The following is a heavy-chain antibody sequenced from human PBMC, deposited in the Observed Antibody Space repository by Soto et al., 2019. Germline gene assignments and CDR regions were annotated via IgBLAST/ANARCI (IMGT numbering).Heavy chain of an antibody. CDR1: GFIFNSYG. J-gene: IGHJ3*01. CDR3: AKDFIYDSGSNYYVSAFDL. V-gene: IGHV3-23*01. D-gene: IGHD3-22*01. Sequence: PGGSLRLSCEASGFIFNSYGMSWVRQAPGKGLEWVSTISGSGGFIYYADSVKGRFTISRDSSKNTLHLQMNSLRAEDTAVYYCAKDFIYDSGSNYYVSAFDLWGQGTLVTVSS. CDR2: ISGSGGFI.